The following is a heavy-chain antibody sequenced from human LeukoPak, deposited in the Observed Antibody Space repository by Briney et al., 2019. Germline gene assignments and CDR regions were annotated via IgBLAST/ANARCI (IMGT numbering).Heavy chain of an antibody. V-gene: IGHV3-30*18. J-gene: IGHJ1*01. Sequence: PGGSLRLSCAASGFTFSGYGMHWFRQAPGQGLEWVALISYDGTKKYYADSVRGRFTISSDSSKNTLYLQMNSLRAEDTAVYYCAKHTGWELLGSYFQHWGQGTLVTVSS. CDR2: ISYDGTKK. CDR3: AKHTGWELLGSYFQH. D-gene: IGHD1-26*01. CDR1: GFTFSGYG.